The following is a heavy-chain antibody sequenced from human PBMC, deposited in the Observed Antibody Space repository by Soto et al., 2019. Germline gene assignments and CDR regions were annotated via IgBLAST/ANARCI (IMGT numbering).Heavy chain of an antibody. D-gene: IGHD2-2*01. CDR1: GYTFTSYD. V-gene: IGHV1-8*01. Sequence: ASVKVSCKASGYTFTSYDINWVRQATGQGLEWMGWMNPNSGNTGYAQKFQGRVTMTRNTSISTAYMELSSLRSEDTAVYYCARVESYCSSTSCYRANWFDPWGQGTLVTVSS. J-gene: IGHJ5*02. CDR3: ARVESYCSSTSCYRANWFDP. CDR2: MNPNSGNT.